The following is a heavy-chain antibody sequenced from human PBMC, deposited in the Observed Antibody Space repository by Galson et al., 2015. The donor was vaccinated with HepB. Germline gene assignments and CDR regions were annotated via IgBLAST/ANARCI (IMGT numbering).Heavy chain of an antibody. D-gene: IGHD2-15*01. CDR1: GFTFSSYA. Sequence: SLRLSCAASGFTFSSYAMHWVRQAPGKGLAYVSAINTNGGSTNYASSVKGRFTISRDNSKNTLYLQMGSLRAEDMAVYYCARLYCSGGSCYFDYWGQGTLVTDSS. V-gene: IGHV3-64*01. CDR3: ARLYCSGGSCYFDY. J-gene: IGHJ4*02. CDR2: INTNGGST.